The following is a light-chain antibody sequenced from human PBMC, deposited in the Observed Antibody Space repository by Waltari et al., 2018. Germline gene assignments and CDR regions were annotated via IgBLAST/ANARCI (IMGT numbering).Light chain of an antibody. J-gene: IGLJ2*01. CDR2: EVS. CDR3: SSFAGTNNFVV. CDR1: SSDVGGYNY. V-gene: IGLV2-8*01. Sequence: QSALTQPPSASGSPGQSVTIPFTGTSSDVGGYNYFSWYQQHPGKAPKLMIYEVSQRPSGVPDRFSGSKSGDTASLTVSGLQAEDEADYYCSSFAGTNNFVVFGGGTKLTV.